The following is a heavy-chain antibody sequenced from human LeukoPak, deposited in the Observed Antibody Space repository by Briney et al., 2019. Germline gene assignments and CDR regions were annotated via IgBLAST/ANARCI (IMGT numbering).Heavy chain of an antibody. CDR1: GFTFSSYA. CDR3: ANSQSRDYYYYGMDV. Sequence: GGSLRLSCAASGFTFSSYAMSWVRQAPGKGLEWVSAISGSGGSTYYADSVKGRFTISRDNSKNTLYLQMNSLRAEDTAVYHCANSQSRDYYYYGMDVWGQGTTVTVSS. CDR2: ISGSGGST. J-gene: IGHJ6*02. V-gene: IGHV3-23*01.